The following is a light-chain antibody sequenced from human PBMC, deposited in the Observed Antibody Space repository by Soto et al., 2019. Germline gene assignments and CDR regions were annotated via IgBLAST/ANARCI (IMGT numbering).Light chain of an antibody. CDR1: HDIRDH. Sequence: IQMTQSPSSLSASVGDRVTLTCQASHDIRDHLHWYQQKPGKPPKLLIYDASNLQTGVPSRFSGSGSGTDFTFTISSLQPEDIETYFCHQYDKYPQTFGRGTKVDIX. V-gene: IGKV1-33*01. CDR2: DAS. CDR3: HQYDKYPQT. J-gene: IGKJ3*01.